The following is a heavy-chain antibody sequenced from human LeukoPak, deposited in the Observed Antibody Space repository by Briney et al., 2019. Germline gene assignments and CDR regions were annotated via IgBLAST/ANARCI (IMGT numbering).Heavy chain of an antibody. D-gene: IGHD3-10*01. CDR1: GGSFSAYY. Sequence: PSETLSLTCAVYGGSFSAYYWSWIRQPPGKGLEWIGEINHSGSTNYNPSLKSRVTISVDTSKNQFSLKLSSVTAADTAVYYCARGHSSGRREYFQHWGQGTLVTVSS. J-gene: IGHJ1*01. CDR3: ARGHSSGRREYFQH. V-gene: IGHV4-34*01. CDR2: INHSGST.